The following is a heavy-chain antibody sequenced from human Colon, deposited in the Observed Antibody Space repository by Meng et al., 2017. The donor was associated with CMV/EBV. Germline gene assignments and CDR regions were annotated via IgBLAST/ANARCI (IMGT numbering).Heavy chain of an antibody. CDR1: GFSFRDYY. CDR3: ARDLYSNYNNYFDP. CDR2: ISSSGSTT. J-gene: IGHJ5*02. D-gene: IGHD4-11*01. Sequence: GGSLRLSCIGSGFSFRDYYMYWIRQAPGKGLEWISCISSSGSTTYYAASVEGRFTISRDNAKNSVDLQMSSLRGEDTAIYYCARDLYSNYNNYFDPWGQGTLVTVSS. V-gene: IGHV3-11*01.